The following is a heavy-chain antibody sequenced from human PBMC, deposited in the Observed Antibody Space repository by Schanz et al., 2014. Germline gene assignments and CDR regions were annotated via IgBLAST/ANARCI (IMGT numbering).Heavy chain of an antibody. J-gene: IGHJ4*02. CDR1: GFNFSTYA. CDR3: ARDPVEGAPTPYYFDS. D-gene: IGHD1-26*01. CDR2: INGNGGIT. V-gene: IGHV3-23*01. Sequence: EVQLLESGGALVQPGGSLRLSCSASGFNFSTYAMSWVRQAPGKGLEWVSAINGNGGITYYADPVKGRFTISRDNSKNSVFLQMSSLRVEDTGLYFCARDPVEGAPTPYYFDSWGPGTLXTVSS.